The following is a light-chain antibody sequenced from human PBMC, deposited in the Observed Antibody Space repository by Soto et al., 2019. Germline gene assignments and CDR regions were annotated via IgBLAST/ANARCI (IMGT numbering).Light chain of an antibody. CDR1: TGDVGGYNY. Sequence: QSALTQPASVSGSPGQSITISCTGTTGDVGGYNYVSWYQQHPGKAPKLMIYEVSNRPSGISNRFSGSKSGNTASLTISGLQAEDEADYYCGSYATSSYVFGTGTKVTVL. V-gene: IGLV2-14*01. J-gene: IGLJ1*01. CDR2: EVS. CDR3: GSYATSSYV.